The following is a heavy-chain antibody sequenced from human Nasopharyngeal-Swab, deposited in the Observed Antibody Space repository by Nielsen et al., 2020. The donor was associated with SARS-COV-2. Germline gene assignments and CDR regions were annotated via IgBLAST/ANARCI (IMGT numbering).Heavy chain of an antibody. Sequence: GESLKISCAASGFTFDDYAMHWVRQAPGKGLEWVSYISSSGSTIYYADSVKGRFTISRDNAKNSLYLQMNSLRAEDTAVYYCAKALGYCSGGSCPNWFDPWGQGTLVTVSS. CDR2: ISSSGSTI. CDR1: GFTFDDYA. D-gene: IGHD2-15*01. V-gene: IGHV3-11*01. J-gene: IGHJ5*02. CDR3: AKALGYCSGGSCPNWFDP.